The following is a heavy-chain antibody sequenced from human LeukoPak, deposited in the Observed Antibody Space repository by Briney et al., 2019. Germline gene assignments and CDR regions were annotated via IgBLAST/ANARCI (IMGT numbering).Heavy chain of an antibody. CDR2: IYFSGST. D-gene: IGHD3-22*01. CDR1: GGSISSSSYY. V-gene: IGHV4-39*07. CDR3: AREGNTALYYYDSTGFFDY. Sequence: SETLSLTCTVSGGSISSSSYYWGWIRQPPGKGLEWIGSIYFSGSTYYNPSLKRRVTISVDTSKNQFSLKLSSVTAADTAVYYCAREGNTALYYYDSTGFFDYWGQGTLVTVSS. J-gene: IGHJ4*02.